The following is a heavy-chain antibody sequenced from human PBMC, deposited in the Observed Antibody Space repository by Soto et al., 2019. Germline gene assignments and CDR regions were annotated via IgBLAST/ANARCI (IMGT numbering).Heavy chain of an antibody. CDR2: ISYDGSNK. V-gene: IGHV3-30*18. D-gene: IGHD4-17*01. Sequence: QVQLVESGAGVVQPGRSLRLSCAASGFTFSSYGMHWVRQAPGKGLEWVAVISYDGSNKYYADSVKGRFTISRDNSKNTLYLQMNSLRAEDTAVYYCAKDSPYGPFDPWGQGTLVTVSS. J-gene: IGHJ5*02. CDR3: AKDSPYGPFDP. CDR1: GFTFSSYG.